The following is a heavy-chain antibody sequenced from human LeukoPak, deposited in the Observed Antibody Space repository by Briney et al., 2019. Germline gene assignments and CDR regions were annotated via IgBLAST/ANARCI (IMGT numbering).Heavy chain of an antibody. J-gene: IGHJ6*02. V-gene: IGHV3-7*03. CDR2: IKQDGSEK. CDR3: ARYSGSYEVNYYYYYGMDV. D-gene: IGHD1-26*01. Sequence: PGGSLRLSCAASGFTFTDAWMSWVRQAPGKGLEWVANIKQDGSEKYYVDSVKGRFTISRDNAKNSLYLQMNSLRAEDTAVYYCARYSGSYEVNYYYYYGMDVWGQGTTVTVSS. CDR1: GFTFTDAW.